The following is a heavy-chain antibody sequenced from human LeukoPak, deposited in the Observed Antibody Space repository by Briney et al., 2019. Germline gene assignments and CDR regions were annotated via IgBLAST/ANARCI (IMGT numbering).Heavy chain of an antibody. CDR2: IYPGDSDT. CDR1: GYSFTSYW. CDR3: ASLGGELTQPSDY. D-gene: IGHD1-26*01. J-gene: IGHJ4*02. V-gene: IGHV5-51*01. Sequence: PGESLKISCKGSGYSFTSYWIAWVRQMPGKGVEWMGIIYPGDSDTRYSPSFQGQVTISAEKSISTAYLKWSSLKASATAMYYCASLGGELTQPSDYWGQGTLVTVSS.